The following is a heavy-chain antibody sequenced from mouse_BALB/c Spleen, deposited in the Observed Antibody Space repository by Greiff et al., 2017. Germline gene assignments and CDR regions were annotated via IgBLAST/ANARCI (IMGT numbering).Heavy chain of an antibody. CDR2: INPGSGGT. J-gene: IGHJ4*01. Sequence: QVQLQQSGAELVRPGTSVKVSCKASGYAFTNYLIEWVKQRPGQGLEWIGVINPGSGGTNYNEKFKGKATLTADKSSSTAYMQLSSLTSDDSAVYFCARQLGVRRYAMDYWGEGTSVTVSS. CDR3: ARQLGVRRYAMDY. CDR1: GYAFTNYL. V-gene: IGHV1-54*03. D-gene: IGHD3-1*01.